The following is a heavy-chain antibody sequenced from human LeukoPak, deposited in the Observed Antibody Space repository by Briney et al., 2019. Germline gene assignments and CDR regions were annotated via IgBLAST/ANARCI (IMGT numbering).Heavy chain of an antibody. Sequence: SETLSLTCTVSGGSVSSSSYYWGWIRQPPGKGLEWIGGIYYSGSTYYNPSLKSRVTISVDTSKNQFSLNLSSVTAADTAVYYCARSNYVWGSYRPRQSDAFDIWGQGTMVTVSS. CDR3: ARSNYVWGSYRPRQSDAFDI. V-gene: IGHV4-39*01. CDR2: IYYSGST. CDR1: GGSVSSSSYY. D-gene: IGHD3-16*02. J-gene: IGHJ3*02.